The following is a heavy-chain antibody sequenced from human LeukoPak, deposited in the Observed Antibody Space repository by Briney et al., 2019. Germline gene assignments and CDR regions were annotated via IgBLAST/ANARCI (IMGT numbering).Heavy chain of an antibody. CDR2: ITLSSSTT. CDR3: ARVSAGVIGMKDVFDI. D-gene: IGHD3-16*02. Sequence: GGSLRLSCAASGFNFNNYNMNWVRQAPGKGLEWVSYITLSSSTTYYADSVKGRFTISRDNAKKSLYLQMNSLRAEDTAVYYCARVSAGVIGMKDVFDIWGQGTMVTVSS. CDR1: GFNFNNYN. J-gene: IGHJ3*02. V-gene: IGHV3-48*01.